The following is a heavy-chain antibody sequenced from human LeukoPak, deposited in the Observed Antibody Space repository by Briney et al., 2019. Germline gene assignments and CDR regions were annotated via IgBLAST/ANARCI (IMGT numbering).Heavy chain of an antibody. CDR2: INPNSGGT. CDR1: GYSFNNFY. V-gene: IGHV1-2*02. CDR3: ARSAGQRSWFDP. Sequence: ASVKVSCKASGYSFNNFYMHWGRQAPGQGLEWMGWINPNSGGTYYTQKFQGRVTMTRDTSISTAYMEQRGLISEDTAVYYCARSAGQRSWFDPWGQGTLVTVSS. J-gene: IGHJ5*02. D-gene: IGHD2-2*01.